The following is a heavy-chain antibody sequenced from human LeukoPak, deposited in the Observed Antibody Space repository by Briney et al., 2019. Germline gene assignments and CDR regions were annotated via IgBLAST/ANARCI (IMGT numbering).Heavy chain of an antibody. CDR2: ISSSSSYI. V-gene: IGHV3-21*01. CDR1: GFTFSSYS. D-gene: IGHD3-3*01. CDR3: ARNYDFWSGYYTGLDTYYFDY. Sequence: PGGSLRLSCAASGFTFSSYSMNWVRQAPGKGLEWVSSISSSSSYIYYADSVKGRFTISRDNAKNSLYLQMNSLRAEDTAAYYCARNYDFWSGYYTGLDTYYFDYWGQGTLVTVSS. J-gene: IGHJ4*02.